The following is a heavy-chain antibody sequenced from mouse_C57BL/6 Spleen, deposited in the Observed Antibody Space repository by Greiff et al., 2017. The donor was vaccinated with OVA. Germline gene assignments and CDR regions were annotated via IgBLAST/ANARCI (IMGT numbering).Heavy chain of an antibody. CDR2: IDPSDSET. Sequence: QVQLQQPGAELVRPGSSVKLSCKASGYTFTSYWMHWVKQRPIQGLEWIGNIDPSDSETHYNQKFKDKATLTVDKSSSTAYMQLSSLTSEDSAVYDCARRDYSNYGYFDVWGTGTTVTVSS. D-gene: IGHD2-5*01. V-gene: IGHV1-52*01. J-gene: IGHJ1*03. CDR3: ARRDYSNYGYFDV. CDR1: GYTFTSYW.